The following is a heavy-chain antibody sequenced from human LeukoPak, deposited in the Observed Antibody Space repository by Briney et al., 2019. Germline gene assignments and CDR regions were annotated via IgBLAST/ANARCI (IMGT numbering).Heavy chain of an antibody. J-gene: IGHJ3*02. CDR2: IYYSGST. CDR1: GGSITSYY. Sequence: PSETLSLTCTVSGGSITSYYWSWIRQPPGKGLEWIGYIYYSGSTNYNPSLKSRVTISVDTSKNQFSLKLSSVTAADTAVYYCARDVQGYCTNGVCYTDAFDIWGQGAMVTVSS. CDR3: ARDVQGYCTNGVCYTDAFDI. D-gene: IGHD2-8*01. V-gene: IGHV4-59*01.